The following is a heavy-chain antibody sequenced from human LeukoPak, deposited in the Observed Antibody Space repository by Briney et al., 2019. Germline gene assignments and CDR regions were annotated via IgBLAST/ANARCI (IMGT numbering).Heavy chain of an antibody. CDR3: ARDPYQNVGSYVSRRAFDI. J-gene: IGHJ3*02. CDR2: ISAYNGNT. D-gene: IGHD1-26*01. CDR1: GYTFTSYG. V-gene: IGHV1-18*01. Sequence: WASVKVSCKASGYTFTSYGISWVRQAPGQGLEWMGWISAYNGNTNYAQKLQGRVTMTTDTSTSTAYMELRSLRSDDTAVYYCARDPYQNVGSYVSRRAFDIWGQGTMVTVSS.